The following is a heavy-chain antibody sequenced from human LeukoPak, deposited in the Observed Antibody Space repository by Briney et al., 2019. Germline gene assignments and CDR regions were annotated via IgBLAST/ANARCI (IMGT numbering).Heavy chain of an antibody. CDR3: ARDTSGWYGVYWFDP. J-gene: IGHJ5*02. V-gene: IGHV3-48*02. D-gene: IGHD6-19*01. CDR2: ISSSSSTI. CDR1: GFTFSSYS. Sequence: HPGGSLRLSCAASGFTFSSYSMNWVRQAPGKGLEWVSYISSSSSTIYYADSVKGRFTISRDNAKNSLYLQMNSLRDEDTAVYYCARDTSGWYGVYWFDPWGQGTLVTVSS.